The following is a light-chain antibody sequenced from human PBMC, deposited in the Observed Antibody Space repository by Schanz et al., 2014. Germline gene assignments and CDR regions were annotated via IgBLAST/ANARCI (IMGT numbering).Light chain of an antibody. J-gene: IGKJ2*01. Sequence: EIVMTQSPATLSVSPGERATLSCRASQSVSSYLAWYQHKPGQAPRLLIYDASNRATGIPARFSGSGSETEFTLTISRLQPEDFAVYYCQQYGSSPLYTFGQGTKLEIK. CDR2: DAS. V-gene: IGKV3D-15*02. CDR1: QSVSSY. CDR3: QQYGSSPLYT.